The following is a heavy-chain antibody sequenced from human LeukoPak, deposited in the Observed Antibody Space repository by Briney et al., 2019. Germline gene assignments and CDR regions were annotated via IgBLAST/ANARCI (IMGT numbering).Heavy chain of an antibody. D-gene: IGHD6-19*01. CDR3: ARDPIAVAGTGGYGLDY. CDR1: GGSISSGSYY. CDR2: IYYSGST. J-gene: IGHJ4*02. Sequence: PSETLSLTCTVSGGSISSGSYYWGWIRQPPGKGLEWIGRIYYSGSTYYNPSLKRRVTISVDTSKNQFSLKLSSVTAADTAVYYCARDPIAVAGTGGYGLDYWGQGTLVTVSS. V-gene: IGHV4-39*07.